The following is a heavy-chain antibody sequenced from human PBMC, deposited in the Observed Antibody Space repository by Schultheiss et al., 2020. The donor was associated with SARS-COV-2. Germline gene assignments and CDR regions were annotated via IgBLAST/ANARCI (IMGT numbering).Heavy chain of an antibody. D-gene: IGHD5-18*01. Sequence: SGPTLVKPTQTLTLTCTFSGFSLSTTGESVAWIRQPPGKALDWLAFIYWDDDERYSPFLKNRLTITKDTSKNQVVLAMTNIDPVDTATYFCARVTRPDTAVAGFDYWGQGTLVTVSS. V-gene: IGHV2-5*02. J-gene: IGHJ4*02. CDR3: ARVTRPDTAVAGFDY. CDR1: GFSLSTTGES. CDR2: IYWDDDE.